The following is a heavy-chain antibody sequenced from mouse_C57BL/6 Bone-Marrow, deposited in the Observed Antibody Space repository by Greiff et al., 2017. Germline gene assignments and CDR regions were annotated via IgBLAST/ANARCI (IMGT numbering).Heavy chain of an antibody. CDR1: GYSFTGYY. CDR3: ARRELRRAMDY. CDR2: INPSTGGT. D-gene: IGHD1-1*01. J-gene: IGHJ4*01. V-gene: IGHV1-42*01. Sequence: VQLQQSGPELVKPGASVKISCKASGYSFTGYYMNWVKQSPEKSLEWIGEINPSTGGTTSNQKFKAKATLTVDKSSSTAYMQLKSLTSEDSAVYYCARRELRRAMDYWGQGTSVTVSS.